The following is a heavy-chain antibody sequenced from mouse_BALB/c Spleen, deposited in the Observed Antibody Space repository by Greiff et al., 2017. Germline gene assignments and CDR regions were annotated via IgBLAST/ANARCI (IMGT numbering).Heavy chain of an antibody. CDR3: ARTYYRFLYYAMDY. V-gene: IGHV1-69*02. CDR2: IDPSDSYT. D-gene: IGHD2-14*01. Sequence: QVQLQQPGAELVKPGASVKLSCKASGYTFTSYWMHWVKQRPGQGLEWIGEIDPSDSYTNYNQKFKGKATLTVDKSSSTAYMQLSSLTSEDSAVYYCARTYYRFLYYAMDYWGQGTSVTVSS. J-gene: IGHJ4*01. CDR1: GYTFTSYW.